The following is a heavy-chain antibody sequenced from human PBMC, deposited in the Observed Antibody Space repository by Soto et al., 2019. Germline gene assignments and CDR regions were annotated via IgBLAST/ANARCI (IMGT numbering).Heavy chain of an antibody. CDR2: ISSDGGRT. CDR1: GFTFSSYG. D-gene: IGHD3-22*01. Sequence: PGGSLRLSCSASGFTFSSYGMHWVRQAPGKGLEYLSGISSDGGRTYYADSVKGRFTISRDNSKNTLYLQMSSLRPEDTAVYYCVKGPALYDSSAFDSWGQGTLVTVSS. CDR3: VKGPALYDSSAFDS. V-gene: IGHV3-64D*06. J-gene: IGHJ4*02.